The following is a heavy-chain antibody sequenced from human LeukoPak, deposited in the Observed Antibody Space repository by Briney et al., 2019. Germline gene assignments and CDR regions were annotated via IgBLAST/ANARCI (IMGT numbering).Heavy chain of an antibody. CDR3: ARNAMPYYENDY. CDR1: GYTFSSYA. CDR2: IIPIFGTA. Sequence: SVKVSCKASGYTFSSYAISWVRQAPGQGLEWMGGIIPIFGTANYAQKFQGRVTITADESTSTAYMELSSLRSEDTAVYYCARNAMPYYENDYWGQGTLVTVSS. V-gene: IGHV1-69*13. J-gene: IGHJ4*02. D-gene: IGHD3-22*01.